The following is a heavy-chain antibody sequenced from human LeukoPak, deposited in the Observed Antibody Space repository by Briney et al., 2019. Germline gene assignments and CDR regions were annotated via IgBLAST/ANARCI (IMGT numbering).Heavy chain of an antibody. D-gene: IGHD3-22*01. V-gene: IGHV3-23*01. CDR3: AKVNPRYYDSTGLWFDP. J-gene: IGHJ5*02. CDR1: GFTFSSYA. Sequence: GGSLRLSCAASGFTFSSYAMSWVRQAPGMGLEWVSAISGSGGSTYYADSVKGRFTISRDNSKNTLYLQMNSLRAEDTAVYYCAKVNPRYYDSTGLWFDPWGQGTLVTVSS. CDR2: ISGSGGST.